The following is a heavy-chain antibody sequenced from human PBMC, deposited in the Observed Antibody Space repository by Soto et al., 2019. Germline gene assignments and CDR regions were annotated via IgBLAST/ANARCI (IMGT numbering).Heavy chain of an antibody. J-gene: IGHJ4*02. D-gene: IGHD3-16*01. CDR3: SADLPDWGAYAFDY. Sequence: EVQLVESGGGLVEPGGSLRLSCTASGFTFNGAWMNWVRQAPGKGLEWVGRVKSKVDGGSIDYAAPVRGRFTISRDDSISTVDLQMNSLSAEDSAMYDCSADLPDWGAYAFDYWGQGALVTVSS. CDR1: GFTFNGAW. CDR2: VKSKVDGGSI. V-gene: IGHV3-15*07.